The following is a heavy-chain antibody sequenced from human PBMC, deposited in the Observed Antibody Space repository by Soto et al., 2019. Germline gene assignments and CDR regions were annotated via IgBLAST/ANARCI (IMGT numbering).Heavy chain of an antibody. CDR3: VRGVDSSFDY. CDR2: TYYRSKWKN. J-gene: IGHJ4*02. D-gene: IGHD6-13*01. Sequence: SQTLSLTCVISGDSVASNRATWSWVRQSPSRGLEWLGRTYYRSKWKNDYALSVNSRITINPDTSKNQLSLQLSSVTPDDTAIYYCVRGVDSSFDYWGQGTLVTVSS. V-gene: IGHV6-1*01. CDR1: GDSVASNRAT.